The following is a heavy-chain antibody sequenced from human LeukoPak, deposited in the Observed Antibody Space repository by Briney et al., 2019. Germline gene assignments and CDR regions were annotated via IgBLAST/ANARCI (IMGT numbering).Heavy chain of an antibody. D-gene: IGHD3-22*01. V-gene: IGHV3-48*01. CDR1: GFSFSTYS. Sequence: GGSLRLSCAASGFSFSTYSMNWVRQAPGKGLEWVSYITSSSGTINYADSVKGRFTISRDNSKNTLYLQMNSLRAEDTAVYYCARVIYDSSGYDHWGQGTLVTVSS. J-gene: IGHJ4*02. CDR3: ARVIYDSSGYDH. CDR2: ITSSSGTI.